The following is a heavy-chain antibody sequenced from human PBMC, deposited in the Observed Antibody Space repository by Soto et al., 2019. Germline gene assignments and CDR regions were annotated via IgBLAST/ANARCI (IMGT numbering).Heavy chain of an antibody. CDR3: ARWGTTGGFDL. CDR2: TSYDGSNK. J-gene: IGHJ4*02. Sequence: QLQLVESGGGVVQPGTSLRLSCAASGFRFKSFVMHWVRQAPGEGLEWVAFTSYDGSNKDYGDSVKGRFTVSRDNSQNTLLLQMDFLRPEDTALYYCARWGTTGGFDLWGQGTLVSVSS. D-gene: IGHD3-16*01. V-gene: IGHV3-30*19. CDR1: GFRFKSFV.